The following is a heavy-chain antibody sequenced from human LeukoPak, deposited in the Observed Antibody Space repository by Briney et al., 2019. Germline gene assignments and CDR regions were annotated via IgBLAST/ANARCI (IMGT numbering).Heavy chain of an antibody. V-gene: IGHV3-7*01. CDR3: ARARGSSCLDI. CDR2: IKQDGNNK. Sequence: GGSLRLSCTASGYTYSRYWMRWVREAPGKGLEWVSNIKQDGNNKNYVDSVKGRFTISRDNAKNSLYLQMNSLRAEDTAVYYCARARGSSCLDIWGQGTKVTVSS. CDR1: GYTYSRYW. D-gene: IGHD6-13*01. J-gene: IGHJ3*02.